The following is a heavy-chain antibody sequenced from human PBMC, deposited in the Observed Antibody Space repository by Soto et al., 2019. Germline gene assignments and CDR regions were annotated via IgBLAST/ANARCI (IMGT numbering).Heavy chain of an antibody. J-gene: IGHJ6*02. CDR2: IYYSGST. V-gene: IGHV4-39*01. CDR1: GGSISSSSYY. D-gene: IGHD3-22*01. Sequence: PSETLSLTCTVSGGSISSSSYYWGWIRQPPGKGLEWIGSIYYSGSTYYNPSLKSRVTISVDTSKNQFSLKLSSVTAADTAVYYCARGKVVTFWTGYYYYGMDVWGQGTTVTVSS. CDR3: ARGKVVTFWTGYYYYGMDV.